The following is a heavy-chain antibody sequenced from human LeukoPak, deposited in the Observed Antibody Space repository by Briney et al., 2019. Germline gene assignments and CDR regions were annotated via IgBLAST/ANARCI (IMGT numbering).Heavy chain of an antibody. J-gene: IGHJ4*02. CDR2: IYNTGST. V-gene: IGHV4-59*01. CDR1: DGSISSYY. CDR3: ARAVSGYYFDY. Sequence: SETLSLTCAVCDGSISSYYWSWIRQPPGKGLEWIGYIYNTGSTTYNPSLKSRVTISVDRSRNLFSLNLGSVTAADTAVYYCARAVSGYYFDYWGQGTLVAVSS. D-gene: IGHD6-19*01.